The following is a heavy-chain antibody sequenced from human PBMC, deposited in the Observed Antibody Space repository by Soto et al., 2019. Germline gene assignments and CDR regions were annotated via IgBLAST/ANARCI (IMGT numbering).Heavy chain of an antibody. J-gene: IGHJ4*02. D-gene: IGHD2-15*01. CDR2: MSGSGDSR. CDR3: ARLDCSGGSCYPYYFEH. CDR1: GFTFSSYA. Sequence: EVHLLESGGGLVQPGGSLRLSCAASGFTFSSYAMSWVRQAPGRGLEWVSAMSGSGDSRDYANFVKGRFTISRDDSKATLFLQMDSLKTDDTAVYYCARLDCSGGSCYPYYFEHWGQGALVTVSA. V-gene: IGHV3-23*01.